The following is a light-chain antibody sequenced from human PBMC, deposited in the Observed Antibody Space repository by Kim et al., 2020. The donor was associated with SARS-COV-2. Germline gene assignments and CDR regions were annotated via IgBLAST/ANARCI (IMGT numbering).Light chain of an antibody. CDR3: MQPQEIPYT. Sequence: DILMTQSPLFLSVTPGESASISCRSSLSLLKSDGYNYLDWYLQKPGQSRQLLIYMGSIRASGVPDRFSGSGSGTDFTLKISRVEAEDVGVYYCMQPQEIPYTFGQGTKLEI. CDR2: MGS. CDR1: LSLLKSDGYNY. J-gene: IGKJ2*01. V-gene: IGKV2-28*01.